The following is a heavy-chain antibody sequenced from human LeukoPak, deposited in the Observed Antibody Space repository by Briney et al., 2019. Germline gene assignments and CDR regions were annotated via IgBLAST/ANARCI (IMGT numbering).Heavy chain of an antibody. CDR3: ARGGSVGYCSSTSCYASHYYYYMDV. Sequence: SETLSLTCAVYGGSFSGYYWSWIRQPPGKGLEWIGEINHSGSTNYSPSLKSRVTISVDTSKNQFSLKLSSVTAADTAVYYCARGGSVGYCSSTSCYASHYYYYMDVWGKGTTVTISS. CDR2: INHSGST. J-gene: IGHJ6*03. CDR1: GGSFSGYY. V-gene: IGHV4-34*01. D-gene: IGHD2-2*01.